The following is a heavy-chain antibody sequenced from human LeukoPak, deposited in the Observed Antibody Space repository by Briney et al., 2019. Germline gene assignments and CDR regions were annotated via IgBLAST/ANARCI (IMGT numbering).Heavy chain of an antibody. Sequence: SETLSLTCTVSGGSISSYYWSWIRQPPGKGLEWIGYIYYSGSTYYNPSLKSRVTISVDTSKNQFSLKLSSVTAADTAVYYCARDATSYDSSVTGGWGQGTLVTVSS. D-gene: IGHD3-22*01. CDR3: ARDATSYDSSVTGG. V-gene: IGHV4-30-4*08. CDR2: IYYSGST. J-gene: IGHJ4*02. CDR1: GGSISSYY.